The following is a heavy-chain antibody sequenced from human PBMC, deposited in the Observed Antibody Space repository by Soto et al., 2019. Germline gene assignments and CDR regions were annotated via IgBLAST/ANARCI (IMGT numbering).Heavy chain of an antibody. CDR1: GYTLTELS. CDR2: FDPEDGET. V-gene: IGHV1-24*01. J-gene: IGHJ4*02. Sequence: ASVKVSCKVSGYTLTELSMHWVRQAPGKGLEWMGGFDPEDGETIYAQKFQGRVTMTEDTSTDTAYMELSSVRSEDTAVYYCATDAPSHYYDSSGYPGWVDYWGQGTLVTVSS. D-gene: IGHD3-22*01. CDR3: ATDAPSHYYDSSGYPGWVDY.